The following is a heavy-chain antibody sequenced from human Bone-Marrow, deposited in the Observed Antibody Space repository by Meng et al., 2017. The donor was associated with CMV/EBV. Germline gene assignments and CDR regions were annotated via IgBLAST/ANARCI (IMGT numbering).Heavy chain of an antibody. CDR1: GYTFTGYY. D-gene: IGHD3-3*01. CDR3: ARGEWLWNAFDI. CDR2: MNPNSGNT. Sequence: ASVKVSGKASGYTFTGYYMHWVRQATGQGLEWMGWMNPNSGNTGYAQKFQGRVTITRNTSISTAYMELSSLRSEDTAVYYCARGEWLWNAFDIWGQGTMVTVSS. V-gene: IGHV1-8*03. J-gene: IGHJ3*02.